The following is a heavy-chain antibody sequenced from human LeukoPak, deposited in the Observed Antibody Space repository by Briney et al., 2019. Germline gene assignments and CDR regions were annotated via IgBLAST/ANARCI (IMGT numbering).Heavy chain of an antibody. Sequence: SETLSLTCIVSGASISSSSYYWAWIRQPPGKGLEWIGSIYYSGSTYYHPSLKSRSTISVDTSKNQFSLKLSSVTAADAAVYYCARRGRSSGTVYWGQGTLVTVSS. CDR1: GASISSSSYY. CDR3: ARRGRSSGTVY. J-gene: IGHJ4*02. V-gene: IGHV4-39*01. CDR2: IYYSGST. D-gene: IGHD6-19*01.